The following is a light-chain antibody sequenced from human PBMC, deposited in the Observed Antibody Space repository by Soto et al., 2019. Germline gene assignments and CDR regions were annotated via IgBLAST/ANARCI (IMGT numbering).Light chain of an antibody. J-gene: IGKJ2*01. CDR3: QQSYITPYT. CDR2: SAA. Sequence: DIQMTQSPSSLSAAVGDRVTITCRASQHISSYLNWYQQKPGKAPKLLIYSAASLQSGVPSRFSGTGSGTDFTLSISSLQPEDFATYYCQQSYITPYTFGQGTKLEIK. V-gene: IGKV1-39*01. CDR1: QHISSY.